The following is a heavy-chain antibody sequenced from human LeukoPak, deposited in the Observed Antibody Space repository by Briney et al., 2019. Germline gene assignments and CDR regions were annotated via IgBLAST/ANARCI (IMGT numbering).Heavy chain of an antibody. CDR2: INPNSGGT. D-gene: IGHD5-18*01. J-gene: IGHJ6*03. Sequence: ASVKVSCKASGYTFTGYYMHWVRQAPGQGLEWMGWINPNSGGTNYAQKFQGRVTMTRDTSISTAYMDLSRLRSDDTAVYYCARDTAGKDTAMVLYYYYYMDVWGKGTTVTISS. CDR3: ARDTAGKDTAMVLYYYYYMDV. CDR1: GYTFTGYY. V-gene: IGHV1-2*02.